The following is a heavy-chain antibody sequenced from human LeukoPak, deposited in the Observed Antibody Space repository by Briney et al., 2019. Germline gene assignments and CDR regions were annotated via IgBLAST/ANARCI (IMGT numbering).Heavy chain of an antibody. CDR1: GGSFSDYY. V-gene: IGHV4-34*01. CDR3: ARRGIITMVRGVIRGYYFDS. J-gene: IGHJ4*02. D-gene: IGHD3-10*01. CDR2: INHSEST. Sequence: SETLSLTCAVYGGSFSDYYWSWIRQSPGKGLEWIGQINHSESTNYNPSLKSRVTISVDTSKNQFSLKLSSVTAADTAVYYCARRGIITMVRGVIRGYYFDSWGQGTLVTVSS.